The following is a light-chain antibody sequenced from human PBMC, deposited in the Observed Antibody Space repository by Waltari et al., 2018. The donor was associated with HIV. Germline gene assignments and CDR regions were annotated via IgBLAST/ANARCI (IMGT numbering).Light chain of an antibody. V-gene: IGLV2-14*01. CDR2: EVT. J-gene: IGLJ2*01. Sequence: QSALTQPASVSGSPGQSITISCTGTSSDVGGYNYVSWYQQHPGKAPKLMIYEVTTRPSGVSNRFSGSKSCNTASLTLSGLQAEDEADYYCSSYTSSNTLVFGGGTKLTVL. CDR3: SSYTSSNTLV. CDR1: SSDVGGYNY.